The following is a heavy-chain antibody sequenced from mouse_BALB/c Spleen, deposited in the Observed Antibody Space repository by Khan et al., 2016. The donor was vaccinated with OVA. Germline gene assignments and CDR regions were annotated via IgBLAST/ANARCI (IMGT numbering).Heavy chain of an antibody. CDR3: ARRGLYCIFAY. J-gene: IGHJ3*01. CDR2: INHRNGYT. Sequence: QVQLQQSGAELAKPGASVKMSCTASGYTFTTYWMHWIKQRPGQGLEWIGYINHRNGYTEYNQNFKDKAKLNEDESSSTAYLQRNSLTSDVSAVYYCARRGLYCIFAYWGQGTLVTVSA. V-gene: IGHV1-7*01. CDR1: GYTFTTYW.